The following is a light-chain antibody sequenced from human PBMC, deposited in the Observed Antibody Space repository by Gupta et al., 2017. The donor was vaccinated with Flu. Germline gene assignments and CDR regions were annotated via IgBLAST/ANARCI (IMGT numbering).Light chain of an antibody. J-gene: IGLJ2*01. CDR2: EVS. CDR3: SSYTSTTTAVL. CDR1: SSDGGDEDF. Sequence: SALTQPSSFSRSPGQPIPISCTGSSSDGGDEDFVSWYQRHQGKAPKRMIYEVSNRPSGVSNRCSGSKSGNTASLTIAGLQAEDEADYYCSSYTSTTTAVLFGGGTKLTVL. V-gene: IGLV2-14*01.